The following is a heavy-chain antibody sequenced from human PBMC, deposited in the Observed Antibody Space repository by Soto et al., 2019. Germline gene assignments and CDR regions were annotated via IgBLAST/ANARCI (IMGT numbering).Heavy chain of an antibody. Sequence: GGSLRLSCAASGFTFSDYYMSWIRQAPGRGLEWVSYMSSSGTTIYYADSVKGRFTISRDNAKNALYLQMNSLGAEDTAVYYCARDSYGGYSGSLGYWGQGTLVTVSS. D-gene: IGHD5-12*01. V-gene: IGHV3-11*01. CDR3: ARDSYGGYSGSLGY. J-gene: IGHJ4*02. CDR2: MSSSGTTI. CDR1: GFTFSDYY.